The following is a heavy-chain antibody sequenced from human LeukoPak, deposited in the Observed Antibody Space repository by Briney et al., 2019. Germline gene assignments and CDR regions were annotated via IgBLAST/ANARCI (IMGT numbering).Heavy chain of an antibody. CDR2: ILPDGSQK. CDR3: GRLAHNAWYAIDY. D-gene: IGHD6-13*01. CDR1: DFTFSFYW. J-gene: IGHJ4*02. Sequence: PGGSLRLSCVASDFTFSFYWMTWVRQAPGKGLEWVANILPDGSQKYYVDSVKGRFTISRDNPKNSLYLQINSLRAEDTAVYHCGRLAHNAWYAIDYWGQGTLVTVSS. V-gene: IGHV3-7*01.